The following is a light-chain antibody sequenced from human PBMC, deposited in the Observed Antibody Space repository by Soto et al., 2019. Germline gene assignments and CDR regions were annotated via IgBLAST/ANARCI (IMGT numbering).Light chain of an antibody. J-gene: IGLJ2*01. CDR2: LNSGGSH. CDR1: SGHSCYA. CDR3: QTWGTGTPVV. Sequence: QPVLTQSPSASASLGASVKLTCTLSSGHSCYAIAWHQQLPEKGPRYLMKLNSGGSHSKGDGIPDRFSGSSSGAERYLTISSLQSEDEADYYCQTWGTGTPVVFGGGTKLTVL. V-gene: IGLV4-69*01.